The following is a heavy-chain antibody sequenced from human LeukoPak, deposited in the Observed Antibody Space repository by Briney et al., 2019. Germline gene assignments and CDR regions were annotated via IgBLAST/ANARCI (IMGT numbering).Heavy chain of an antibody. D-gene: IGHD6-6*01. CDR1: GGSISSYH. J-gene: IGHJ4*02. CDR2: IHYSGST. Sequence: SETLSFTCNVAGGSISSYHWSWIRQPPGKGLEWIGYIHYSGSTNYNPSLKSRVTISEDTSKNQFSLKLTSVTAADTAVYYCARDYSSSYYFDTWGQGTLVTVSS. V-gene: IGHV4-59*01. CDR3: ARDYSSSYYFDT.